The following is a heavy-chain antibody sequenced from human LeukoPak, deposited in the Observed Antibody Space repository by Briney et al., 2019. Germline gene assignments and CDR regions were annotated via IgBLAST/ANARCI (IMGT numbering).Heavy chain of an antibody. V-gene: IGHV4-34*01. Sequence: PSETLSLTCAVYGGSFSGYYWSWTRQPPGKGLEWTGEINHSGSTNYNPSLKSRVTISVDKSKNQFSLKLSSVTAADTAVYYCARITEKAIAALASWGQGTLVTVSS. CDR1: GGSFSGYY. J-gene: IGHJ5*02. CDR3: ARITEKAIAALAS. CDR2: INHSGST. D-gene: IGHD6-13*01.